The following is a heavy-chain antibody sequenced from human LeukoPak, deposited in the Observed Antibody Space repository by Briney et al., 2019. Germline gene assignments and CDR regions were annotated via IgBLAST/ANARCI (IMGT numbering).Heavy chain of an antibody. J-gene: IGHJ4*02. D-gene: IGHD3-22*01. V-gene: IGHV4-39*01. CDR1: GGSISSSSYY. CDR3: ARHRRRYDSSGYPSYFDY. CDR2: IYYSGST. Sequence: SETLSLTCTVSGGSISSSSYYWGWIRQPPGKGLEWIGSIYYSGSTYYNPSLKSRVTISVDTSKNQFSLKLSPVTAADTAVYYCARHRRRYDSSGYPSYFDYWGQGTLVTVSS.